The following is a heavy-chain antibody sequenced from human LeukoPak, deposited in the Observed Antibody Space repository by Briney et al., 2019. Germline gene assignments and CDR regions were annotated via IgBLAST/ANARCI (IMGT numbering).Heavy chain of an antibody. CDR2: ISYDGSNK. Sequence: GGSLRLSCAASGFTFSSYAMHWVRQAPGKGLEWVAVISYDGSNKHYADSVKGRFTISRDNSKNTLYLQMNSLRAEDTAVYYCARVNRMVATGLYGMDVWGQGTTVTVSS. J-gene: IGHJ6*02. CDR3: ARVNRMVATGLYGMDV. CDR1: GFTFSSYA. D-gene: IGHD5-12*01. V-gene: IGHV3-30-3*01.